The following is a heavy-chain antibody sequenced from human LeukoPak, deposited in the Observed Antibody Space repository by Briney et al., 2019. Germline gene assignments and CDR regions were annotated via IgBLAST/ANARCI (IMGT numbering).Heavy chain of an antibody. CDR3: ARERGGGTAGTMTYDI. CDR1: GYTFTSYD. Sequence: GASVKVSCKASGYTFTSYDINWVRQATGQGLEWMGWMNPNSGNTGYAQKFQGRVTMTRNTSINTAYMELSSLRSEDTAVYCARERGGGTAGTMTYDIWGQGTKVTVSS. CDR2: MNPNSGNT. V-gene: IGHV1-8*01. J-gene: IGHJ3*02. D-gene: IGHD1-1*01.